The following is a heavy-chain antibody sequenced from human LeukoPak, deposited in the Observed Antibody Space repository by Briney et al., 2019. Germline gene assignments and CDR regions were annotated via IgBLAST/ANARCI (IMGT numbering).Heavy chain of an antibody. CDR1: GGSISSYY. CDR3: ASNSGSYDDAFDI. J-gene: IGHJ3*02. CDR2: IYYSGST. D-gene: IGHD1-26*01. Sequence: SETLSLTCTVSGGSISSYYWSWIRQPPGKGLEWIGYIYYSGSTYYNPSLKSRVTISVDTSKNQFSLKLSSVTAADTAVYYCASNSGSYDDAFDIWGQGTMVTVSS. V-gene: IGHV4-59*08.